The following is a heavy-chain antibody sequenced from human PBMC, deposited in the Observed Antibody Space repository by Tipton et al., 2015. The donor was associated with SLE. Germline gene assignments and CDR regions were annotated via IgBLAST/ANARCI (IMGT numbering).Heavy chain of an antibody. Sequence: TLSLTCTVSGGSISSSIYYWGWIRQPPGKGLDWIGNIYYSGNTYYNPSLKSRVTISVDTSKNQFSLKLSSVTASDTAVYYCARDEGGYFDYWGQGTLVTVSS. CDR3: ARDEGGYFDY. D-gene: IGHD3-16*01. CDR2: IYYSGNT. CDR1: GGSISSSIYY. V-gene: IGHV4-39*07. J-gene: IGHJ4*02.